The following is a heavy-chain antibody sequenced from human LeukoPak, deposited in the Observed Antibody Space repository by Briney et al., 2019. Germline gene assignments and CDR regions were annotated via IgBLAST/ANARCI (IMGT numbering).Heavy chain of an antibody. CDR1: GYTFTGYY. V-gene: IGHV1-2*02. Sequence: ASVKVSCKASGYTFTGYYMHWVRQAPGQGLEWMGWINPNSGGTNYAQKFQGRVTMTRDTSISTAYMELSRLRSDDTAVYYCARALYCTNGVCYEANWFDPWGQGTLVTVSS. D-gene: IGHD2-8*01. J-gene: IGHJ5*02. CDR2: INPNSGGT. CDR3: ARALYCTNGVCYEANWFDP.